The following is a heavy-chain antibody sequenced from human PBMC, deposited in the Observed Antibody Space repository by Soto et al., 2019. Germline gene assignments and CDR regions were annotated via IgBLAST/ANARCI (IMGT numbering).Heavy chain of an antibody. CDR2: INPSGGST. V-gene: IGHV1-46*01. D-gene: IGHD1-26*01. CDR3: ARESGSYNDY. J-gene: IGHJ4*02. Sequence: QVQLVQSGAEVKKPGASVKVSCKASGYTFTSYYMHWVRQAPGQGLEWMGIINPSGGSTSYAQKFQXXVXMXXDTSTSTVYMELSSLRSEDTAVYYCARESGSYNDYWGQGTLVTVSS. CDR1: GYTFTSYY.